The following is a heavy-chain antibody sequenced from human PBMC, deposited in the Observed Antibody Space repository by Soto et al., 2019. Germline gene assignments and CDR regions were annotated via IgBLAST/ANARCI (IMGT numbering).Heavy chain of an antibody. Sequence: SETLSLTCTASGGSISSYYWNWIRQPPGKGLEWIGYIYYRGNTNYNPSLKSRVTISVDTSKNQFSLKLSSVTAADTAVYYCARQPGYYDILTGYSTYYFDYWGQGTPVTVSS. CDR3: ARQPGYYDILTGYSTYYFDY. V-gene: IGHV4-59*08. J-gene: IGHJ4*02. CDR2: IYYRGNT. D-gene: IGHD3-9*01. CDR1: GGSISSYY.